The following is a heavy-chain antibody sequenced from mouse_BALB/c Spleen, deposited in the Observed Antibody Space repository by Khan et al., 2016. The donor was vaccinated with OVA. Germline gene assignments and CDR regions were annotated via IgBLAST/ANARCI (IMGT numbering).Heavy chain of an antibody. D-gene: IGHD1-1*01. CDR1: GYSINSGYA. J-gene: IGHJ2*01. CDR3: ARGNYYGCNVDY. V-gene: IGHV3-2*02. Sequence: EVQLQESGPGLVKPSQSLYLTCTVSGYSINSGYAWNLIRQFPGNKLEWMGYISYSGVTRYTPSLKRRIPITRDTSKNQSFLQLNSVHTEDTANYYCARGNYYGCNVDYWGQGTTLTVSS. CDR2: ISYSGVT.